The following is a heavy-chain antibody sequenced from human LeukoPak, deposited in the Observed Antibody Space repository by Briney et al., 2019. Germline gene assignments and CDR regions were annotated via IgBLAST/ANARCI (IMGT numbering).Heavy chain of an antibody. Sequence: GGSLGLSWAASGFTFSRYAMSLVRQAPGKGLEWVSSISGSGGITYHADSLKGRFTISRDNSKNTLFLQMNSLRAEDTAVYYCAKNTISGGHYQYYMDVWGKGTTVTVSS. V-gene: IGHV3-23*01. CDR1: GFTFSRYA. CDR2: ISGSGGIT. J-gene: IGHJ6*03. D-gene: IGHD3-16*02. CDR3: AKNTISGGHYQYYMDV.